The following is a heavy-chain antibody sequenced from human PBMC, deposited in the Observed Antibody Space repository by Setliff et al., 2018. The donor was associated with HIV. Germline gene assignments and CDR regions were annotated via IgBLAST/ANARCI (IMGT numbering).Heavy chain of an antibody. CDR3: HSGYDTEEQSYFDY. CDR1: GFTFDRFW. V-gene: IGHV3-74*01. D-gene: IGHD5-12*01. J-gene: IGHJ4*02. CDR2: VNRDGSST. Sequence: GGSLRLSCAASGFTFDRFWMHWVRQAPGKGLVWVSRVNRDGSSTTYADSAKGRFTISRDNAKNTLYLQMNSLRVEDTGVYYCHSGYDTEEQSYFDYWGQGTLVTVSS.